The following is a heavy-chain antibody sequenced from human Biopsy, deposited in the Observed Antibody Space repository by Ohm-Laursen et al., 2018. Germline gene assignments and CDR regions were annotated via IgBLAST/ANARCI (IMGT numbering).Heavy chain of an antibody. CDR1: TGTFNSYG. J-gene: IGHJ4*02. Sequence: AAVKVSCKAPTGTFNSYGIIWVRQAPGQGLEWMGRIIPILRTTAYAQTFLGRVTITADSPTSTVDMELTSLTSDDTAVYFCAGEAIGCQLPCDDWGQGTLVTVSS. CDR3: AGEAIGCQLPCDD. CDR2: IIPILRTT. D-gene: IGHD2-2*01. V-gene: IGHV1-69*11.